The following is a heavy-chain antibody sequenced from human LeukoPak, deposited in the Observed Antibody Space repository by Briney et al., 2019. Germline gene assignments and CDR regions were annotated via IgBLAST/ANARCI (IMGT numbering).Heavy chain of an antibody. Sequence: PGGSLRLSCVASGFTFNTHNMNWVRQAPGKGLEWVSSITSSSSYIYYADSVKGRFTISRDNAKSSLYLQMNSLRDEDTAVYYCARDPYSGNYGDYYYYYMDVWGKGTTVTISS. CDR3: ARDPYSGNYGDYYYYYMDV. CDR1: GFTFNTHN. D-gene: IGHD1-26*01. V-gene: IGHV3-21*01. J-gene: IGHJ6*03. CDR2: ITSSSSYI.